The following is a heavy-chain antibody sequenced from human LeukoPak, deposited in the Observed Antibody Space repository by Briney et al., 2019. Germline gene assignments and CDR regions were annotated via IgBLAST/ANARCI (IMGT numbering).Heavy chain of an antibody. Sequence: GASVKVSCKASGYTFTGYYMHWVRQAPGQGLEWMGWINPNSGGTNYAQKFQGRVTMTRNTSISTAYTELSSLRSEDTAVYYCARVRGRAAAGTFGYWGQGTLVTVSS. CDR3: ARVRGRAAAGTFGY. CDR1: GYTFTGYY. CDR2: INPNSGGT. D-gene: IGHD6-13*01. V-gene: IGHV1-2*02. J-gene: IGHJ4*02.